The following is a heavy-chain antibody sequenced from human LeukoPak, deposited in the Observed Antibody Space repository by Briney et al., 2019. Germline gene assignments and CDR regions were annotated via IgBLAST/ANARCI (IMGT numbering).Heavy chain of an antibody. CDR2: IYYSGAT. V-gene: IGHV4-59*01. D-gene: IGHD6-13*01. Sequence: SETLSLTCTVSGGSLTSYYWSWIRQPPGKGLEWIGYIYYSGATNYNPSLKSRVTISVDTSKNQFSLKLSSVTAADTAVYYCARGVYIAAAQYGFWGQGTLVTVSS. CDR1: GGSLTSYY. CDR3: ARGVYIAAAQYGF. J-gene: IGHJ4*02.